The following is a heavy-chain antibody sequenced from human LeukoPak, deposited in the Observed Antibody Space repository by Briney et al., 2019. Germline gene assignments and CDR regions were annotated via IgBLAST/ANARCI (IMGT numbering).Heavy chain of an antibody. CDR1: GGSISSGSYY. J-gene: IGHJ4*02. D-gene: IGHD2-2*03. CDR2: IYTSGST. V-gene: IGHV4-61*02. Sequence: PSQTLSLTCTVSGGSISSGSYYWSWIRQPAGKGLEWIGRIYTSGSTNYNPSLKSRVTISVDTSKNQFCLKLSSVTAADTAVYYCASGSYYFDYWGQGTLVTVSS. CDR3: ASGSYYFDY.